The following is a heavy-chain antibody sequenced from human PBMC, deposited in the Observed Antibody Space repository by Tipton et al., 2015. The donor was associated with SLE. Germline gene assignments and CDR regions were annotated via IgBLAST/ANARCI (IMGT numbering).Heavy chain of an antibody. CDR1: GFTVSSNY. CDR3: AREGVAVAGTGDFDL. V-gene: IGHV3-7*03. Sequence: SLRLSCAASGFTVSSNYMSWVRQAPGKGLEWVANIKQDGSEKYYVDSVKGRFTISRDNAKNSLYLQMNSLRAEDTAVYYCAREGVAVAGTGDFDLWGRGTLVTVSS. J-gene: IGHJ2*01. CDR2: IKQDGSEK. D-gene: IGHD6-19*01.